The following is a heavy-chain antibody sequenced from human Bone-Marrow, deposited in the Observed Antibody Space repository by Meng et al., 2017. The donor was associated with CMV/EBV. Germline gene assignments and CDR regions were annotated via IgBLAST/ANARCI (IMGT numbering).Heavy chain of an antibody. Sequence: GESLKISCAASGFTFSSYSMNWVRQAPGKGLEWVSSISSSSSYIYYADSVKGRFTISRDNAKNSLYLQMNSLRAEDTAVYYCARGIHCSGGSGPLSLDYWGQGTLVTVSS. V-gene: IGHV3-21*01. CDR1: GFTFSSYS. CDR2: ISSSSSYI. D-gene: IGHD2-15*01. J-gene: IGHJ4*02. CDR3: ARGIHCSGGSGPLSLDY.